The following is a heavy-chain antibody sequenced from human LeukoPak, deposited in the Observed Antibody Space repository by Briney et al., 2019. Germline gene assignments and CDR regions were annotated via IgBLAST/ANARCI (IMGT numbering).Heavy chain of an antibody. V-gene: IGHV1-2*02. J-gene: IGHJ6*03. D-gene: IGHD1-26*01. CDR1: GYTFSDYY. CDR2: INPNSGDT. Sequence: ASVKVSCKTSGYTFSDYYIHWIRQAPGQGLEWVGWINPNSGDTDYAQKFQGRVTVTRDTSISTAYMELGRLRSDDTAVYYCARWDDYGYYYMDVWGKGTTVTVSS. CDR3: ARWDDYGYYYMDV.